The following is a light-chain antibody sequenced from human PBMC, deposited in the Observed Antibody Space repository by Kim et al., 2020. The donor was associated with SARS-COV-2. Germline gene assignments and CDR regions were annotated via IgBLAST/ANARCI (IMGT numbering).Light chain of an antibody. Sequence: DIRMTQSPSSLSASVGDRVTITCQASQDISNYLNWYQQKPGKAPKLLIYDASNLETGVPSRFSGSGSGTDFTFTISSLQPEDIATYYCQQYDNLPGYTFGQGTKLEI. CDR2: DAS. J-gene: IGKJ2*01. V-gene: IGKV1-33*01. CDR3: QQYDNLPGYT. CDR1: QDISNY.